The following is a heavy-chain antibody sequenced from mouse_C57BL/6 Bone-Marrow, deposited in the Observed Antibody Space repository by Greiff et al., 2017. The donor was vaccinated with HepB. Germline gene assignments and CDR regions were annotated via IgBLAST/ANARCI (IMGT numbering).Heavy chain of an antibody. CDR3: AREAMDY. Sequence: QVQVQQSGAELVRPGTSVKVSCKASGYAFTNYLIEWVKQRPGQGLEWIGVINPGSGGTNYNEKFKGKATLTADKSSSTAYMQLSSLTSEDSEVYFCAREAMDYWGQGTSVTVSS. CDR1: GYAFTNYL. J-gene: IGHJ4*01. CDR2: INPGSGGT. V-gene: IGHV1-54*01.